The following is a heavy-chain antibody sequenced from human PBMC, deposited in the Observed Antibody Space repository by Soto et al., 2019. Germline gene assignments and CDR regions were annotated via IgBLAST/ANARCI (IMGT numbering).Heavy chain of an antibody. J-gene: IGHJ4*02. Sequence: ASVKVSCKASGGTFSSYAISWVRQAPGQGLEWMGGIIPIFGTANYAQKFQGRVTITADESTSTAYMELSSLRSEDTAVYYCARDVRAKVGATLHYFDYWGQGTLVTVSS. CDR3: ARDVRAKVGATLHYFDY. CDR2: IIPIFGTA. CDR1: GGTFSSYA. V-gene: IGHV1-69*13. D-gene: IGHD1-26*01.